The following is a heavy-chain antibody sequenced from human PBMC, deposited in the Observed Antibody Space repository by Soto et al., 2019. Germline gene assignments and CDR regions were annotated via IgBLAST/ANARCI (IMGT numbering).Heavy chain of an antibody. Sequence: EVQLVESGGGLVQPGGSLRLSCAGSGATLQDYAMHWVRQAPGKGLEWVSGIYYNSNRIDYADSVKGRFTISRDNARNALYLQMNSLTTEDTALYYCGKYISPGGMDVWGRGIMVTVSS. J-gene: IGHJ6*04. CDR1: GATLQDYA. V-gene: IGHV3-9*01. CDR3: GKYISPGGMDV. CDR2: IYYNSNRI.